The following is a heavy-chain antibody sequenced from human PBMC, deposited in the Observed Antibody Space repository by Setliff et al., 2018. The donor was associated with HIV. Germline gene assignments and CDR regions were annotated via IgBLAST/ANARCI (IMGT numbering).Heavy chain of an antibody. D-gene: IGHD3-16*01. CDR1: GGSISSNSYY. Sequence: PSETLSLTCTVSGGSISSNSYYWGWIRQPPGKGLEWIGSIYHSGRTYYNPSLKSRVTISVDTSKNQFSLKLTSVTAADTAAYFCARVSTDYVWGSFLSSGPYYFDFWGQGALVTVSS. J-gene: IGHJ4*02. V-gene: IGHV4-39*07. CDR3: ARVSTDYVWGSFLSSGPYYFDF. CDR2: IYHSGRT.